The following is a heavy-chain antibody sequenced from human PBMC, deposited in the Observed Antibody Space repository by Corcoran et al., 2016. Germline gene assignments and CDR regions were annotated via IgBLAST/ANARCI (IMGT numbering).Heavy chain of an antibody. V-gene: IGHV3-15*07. CDR3: TTGGWVY. CDR1: GFTFSNAW. D-gene: IGHD3-16*01. CDR2: IKSKTDCGKT. Sequence: EEQLVESGGGLVKPGGSLRLSCAASGFTFSNAWMNWVRQAPGRGLEWVGRIKSKTDCGKTDYAAPVKGRFTISREDSKKRLYLKMNILKTEDTARYYCTTGGWVYWGQGTLVTVSS. J-gene: IGHJ4*02.